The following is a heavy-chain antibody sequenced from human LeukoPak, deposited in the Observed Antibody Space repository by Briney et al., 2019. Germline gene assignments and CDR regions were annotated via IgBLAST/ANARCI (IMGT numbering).Heavy chain of an antibody. D-gene: IGHD1-26*01. CDR3: ASRAIVGATDSFDY. Sequence: SGGSLRLSCVASGFTFSNYGMSWVRQAPGKGLEWVSGIVSSGSGGSTYYADSAKGRFTISRDNSKHTLYLQMNSLKAEDTAVYYCASRAIVGATDSFDYWGQGTLVTVSS. J-gene: IGHJ4*02. CDR1: GFTFSNYG. CDR2: IVSSGSGGST. V-gene: IGHV3-23*01.